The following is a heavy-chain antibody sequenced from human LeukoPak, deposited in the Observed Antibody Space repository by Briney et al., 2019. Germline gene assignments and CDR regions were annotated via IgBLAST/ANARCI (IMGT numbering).Heavy chain of an antibody. CDR2: ISSSGSTI. D-gene: IGHD3-22*01. Sequence: GGSLRLSCAASGFTFSDYYMSWIRQAPGKGLEWVSYISSSGSTIYYADSVKGRFTISRDNAKNSLYLQMNSLRAEDTAVYYCARLTTDSSGYYVDEGYYFDYWGQGTLVTVSS. CDR1: GFTFSDYY. J-gene: IGHJ4*02. V-gene: IGHV3-11*04. CDR3: ARLTTDSSGYYVDEGYYFDY.